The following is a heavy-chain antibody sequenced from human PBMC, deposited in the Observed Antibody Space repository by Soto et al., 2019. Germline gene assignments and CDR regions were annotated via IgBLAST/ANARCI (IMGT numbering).Heavy chain of an antibody. Sequence: GGSLRLSCAGSGFTFNMYFMHWVRQVPGKGPVWVARIYNDGTYADYADSVKGRFTISRDNAKDTLYLQMNDLRAEDSALYHCTRGPRATSAGTSAHWGQGTLVTVS. CDR3: TRGPRATSAGTSAH. D-gene: IGHD6-13*01. CDR2: IYNDGTYA. J-gene: IGHJ4*02. V-gene: IGHV3-74*01. CDR1: GFTFNMYF.